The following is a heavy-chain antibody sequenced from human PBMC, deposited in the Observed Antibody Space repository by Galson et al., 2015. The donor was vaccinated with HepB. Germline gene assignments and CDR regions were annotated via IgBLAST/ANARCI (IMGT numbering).Heavy chain of an antibody. CDR1: GFTFSSYA. D-gene: IGHD1-1*01. CDR3: VKEEANWNDVWGAFDI. J-gene: IGHJ3*02. CDR2: ISSNGGST. Sequence: LRLSCAASGFTFSSYAMHWVRQAPGKGLEYVSAISSNGGSTYYADSVKGRFTISRDNSKNTLYLQMSSLRAEDTAVYYCVKEEANWNDVWGAFDIWGQGTMVTVSS. V-gene: IGHV3-64D*06.